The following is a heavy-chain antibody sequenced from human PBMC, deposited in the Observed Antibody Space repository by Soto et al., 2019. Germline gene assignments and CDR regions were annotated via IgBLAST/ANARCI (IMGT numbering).Heavy chain of an antibody. Sequence: EVQLVESGGGLVQPGGSLRLSCAGSGFTFSDYCMMWVRQAPGKGLEWVANIRQDSSEKYSMGSVKGRFTISRDNAKNLVYNQMNRLRVEVTVFNNCDRAAGHNCGEPNTDYWGQGTLVTVSS. V-gene: IGHV3-7*05. CDR3: DRAAGHNCGEPNTDY. CDR2: IRQDSSEK. J-gene: IGHJ4*02. D-gene: IGHD1-1*01. CDR1: GFTFSDYC.